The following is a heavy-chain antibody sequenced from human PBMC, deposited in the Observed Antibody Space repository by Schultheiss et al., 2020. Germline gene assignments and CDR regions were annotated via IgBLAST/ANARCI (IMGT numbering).Heavy chain of an antibody. CDR1: GGSVSSGSYY. D-gene: IGHD6-19*01. CDR3: ARVSRSSGWSDY. J-gene: IGHJ4*02. Sequence: SETLSLTCTVSGGSVSSGSYYWSWIRQPPGKGLEWIGYIHYSGSTIYNPSLTSRVTISVDTSKNQFSLKLTSVTAADTAVHFCARVSRSSGWSDYWGQGIMVTVSS. V-gene: IGHV4-61*01. CDR2: IHYSGST.